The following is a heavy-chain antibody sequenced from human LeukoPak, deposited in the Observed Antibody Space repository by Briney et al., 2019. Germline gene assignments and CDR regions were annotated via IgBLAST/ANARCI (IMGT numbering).Heavy chain of an antibody. CDR3: ASDSYPGIAVAGYYFDY. D-gene: IGHD6-19*01. CDR1: GCTFSSYA. CDR2: IIPILGIA. Sequence: ASVKVSCKASGCTFSSYAISWVRQAPGQGVEWMGRIIPILGIANYAQKFQGRVTITADKSTSTAYRELCSLRSEDTAVYYCASDSYPGIAVAGYYFDYWGQGTLVTVSS. V-gene: IGHV1-69*04. J-gene: IGHJ4*02.